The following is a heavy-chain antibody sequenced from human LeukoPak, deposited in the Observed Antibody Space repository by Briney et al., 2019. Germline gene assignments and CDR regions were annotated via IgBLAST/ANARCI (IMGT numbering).Heavy chain of an antibody. V-gene: IGHV3-21*01. CDR3: ARDSGESGGSEKWAYYYYMDV. CDR2: ISSSSSYR. J-gene: IGHJ6*03. CDR1: GFTFSSYS. D-gene: IGHD2-8*02. Sequence: PGGSLRLSCAASGFTFSSYSMNWVRQAPGKGLEGVSYISSSSSYRYYAESVKGRFTIYRDNAKNSLYLQMNRLRAEDTALHYCARDSGESGGSEKWAYYYYMDVWGKGTTVTVSS.